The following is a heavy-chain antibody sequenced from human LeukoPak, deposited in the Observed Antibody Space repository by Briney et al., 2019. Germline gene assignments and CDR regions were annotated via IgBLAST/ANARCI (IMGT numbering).Heavy chain of an antibody. J-gene: IGHJ3*02. D-gene: IGHD2-15*01. V-gene: IGHV3-48*01. CDR3: ASAGDCSGGSCYLHDAFDI. Sequence: GGSLRLSCAASGFTFSSYSMNWVRQAPGKGLEWVSYISSSSSTIYYADSVKGRFTISRDNAKNSLYLQMNSLRAEDTAVYYCASAGDCSGGSCYLHDAFDIWGQGTMVTVSS. CDR2: ISSSSSTI. CDR1: GFTFSSYS.